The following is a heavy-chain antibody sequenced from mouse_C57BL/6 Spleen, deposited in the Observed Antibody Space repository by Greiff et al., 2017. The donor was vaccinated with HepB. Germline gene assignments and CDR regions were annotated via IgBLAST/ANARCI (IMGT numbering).Heavy chain of an antibody. J-gene: IGHJ2*01. V-gene: IGHV1-50*01. Sequence: QVQLKQPGAELVKPGASVKLSCKASGYTFTSYWLQWVKQRPGQGLEWIGEIDPSDSYTNYNQKFKGKATLTVDTASSAAYMQLSSLTSEDSAVYYCARRRGSSLFDYWGQGTTLTVSS. D-gene: IGHD1-1*01. CDR1: GYTFTSYW. CDR2: IDPSDSYT. CDR3: ARRRGSSLFDY.